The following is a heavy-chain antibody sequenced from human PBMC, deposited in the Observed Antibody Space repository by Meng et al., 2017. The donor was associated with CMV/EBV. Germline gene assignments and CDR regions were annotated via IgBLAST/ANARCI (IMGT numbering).Heavy chain of an antibody. V-gene: IGHV3-66*01. CDR3: ARVKSAYDFWSGYYLDY. J-gene: IGHJ4*02. Sequence: GESLKISCAASGFTVSSNYMSWVRQAPGKGLEWVSVIYSGGSTYYADSVKGRFTISRDNSKNTLYLQMNSLRAEDTAVYYCARVKSAYDFWSGYYLDYWGQGTLVTVSS. D-gene: IGHD3-3*01. CDR1: GFTVSSNY. CDR2: IYSGGST.